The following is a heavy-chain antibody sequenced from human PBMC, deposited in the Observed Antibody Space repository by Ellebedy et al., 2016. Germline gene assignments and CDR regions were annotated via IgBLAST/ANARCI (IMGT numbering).Heavy chain of an antibody. D-gene: IGHD3-22*01. Sequence: ASVKVSCKASGYTFTSYGISWVRQAPGQGLEWMGWISAHNGNTNYAQKLQGRVTMTTDTSTSTAYMELRSLRSDDTAVYYCARGGYYYLDYYYYGMDVWGQGTTVTVSS. V-gene: IGHV1-18*01. J-gene: IGHJ6*02. CDR2: ISAHNGNT. CDR3: ARGGYYYLDYYYYGMDV. CDR1: GYTFTSYG.